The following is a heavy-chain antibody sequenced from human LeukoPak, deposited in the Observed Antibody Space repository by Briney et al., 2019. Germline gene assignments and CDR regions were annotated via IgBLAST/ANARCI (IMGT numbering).Heavy chain of an antibody. Sequence: SETLSLTCAVSGYSISSGYYWGWIRQPPGKGLEWIGSIYHSGSTYYNPSLESRVTISVDTSKNQFSLKLSSVTAADTAVYYCARRAGYCSSTSCYKAHFDYWGQGTLVTVSS. J-gene: IGHJ4*02. CDR3: ARRAGYCSSTSCYKAHFDY. V-gene: IGHV4-38-2*01. D-gene: IGHD2-2*02. CDR2: IYHSGST. CDR1: GYSISSGYY.